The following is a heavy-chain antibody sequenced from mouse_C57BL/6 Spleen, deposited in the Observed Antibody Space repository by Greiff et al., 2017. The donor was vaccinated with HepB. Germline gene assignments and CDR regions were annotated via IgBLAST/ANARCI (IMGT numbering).Heavy chain of an antibody. J-gene: IGHJ1*03. V-gene: IGHV1-19*01. D-gene: IGHD1-1*01. CDR3: ARRGPITTVVEGYFDV. CDR1: GYTFTDYY. Sequence: VQLKESGPVLVKPGASVKMSCKASGYTFTDYYMNWVKQSHGKSLEWIGVINPYNGGTSYNQKFKGKATLTVDKSSSTAYMELNSLTSEDSAVYYCARRGPITTVVEGYFDVWGTGTTVTVSS. CDR2: INPYNGGT.